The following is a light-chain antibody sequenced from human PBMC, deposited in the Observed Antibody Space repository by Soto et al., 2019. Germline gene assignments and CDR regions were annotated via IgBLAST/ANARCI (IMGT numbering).Light chain of an antibody. CDR1: QSVSSY. CDR3: QQYDVWPALT. J-gene: IGKJ4*01. Sequence: ETVMTQSPATLSMSSGERATLSCRASQSVSSYLAWYQQRPGQAPRLLIYGASTRASGVPDRFSGSGSGTEFILTISSLQSEDSAVYYCQQYDVWPALTFGGGTKVDI. V-gene: IGKV3-15*01. CDR2: GAS.